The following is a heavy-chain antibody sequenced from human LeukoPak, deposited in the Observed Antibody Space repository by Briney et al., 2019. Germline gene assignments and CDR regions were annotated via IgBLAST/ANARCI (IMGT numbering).Heavy chain of an antibody. V-gene: IGHV4-59*01. CDR2: IYYSGST. CDR3: ARVAPGVVPAAMPDY. J-gene: IGHJ4*02. D-gene: IGHD2-2*01. Sequence: SETLSLTCTVSGGSISSYYWSWIRQPPGKGLEWIGYIYYSGSTNYDPSLKSRVTISVDTSKNQFSLKLSSVTAADTAVYYCARVAPGVVPAAMPDYWGQGTLVTVSS. CDR1: GGSISSYY.